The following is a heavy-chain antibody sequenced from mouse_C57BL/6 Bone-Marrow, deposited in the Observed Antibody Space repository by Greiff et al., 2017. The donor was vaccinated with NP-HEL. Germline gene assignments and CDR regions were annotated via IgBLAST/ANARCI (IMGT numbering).Heavy chain of an antibody. D-gene: IGHD1-1*01. J-gene: IGHJ2*01. CDR3: ARRATVVANGWYYFDY. CDR1: GYTFTNYW. CDR2: IYPGGGYT. V-gene: IGHV1-63*01. Sequence: QVQLQQSGAELVRPGTSVKMSCKASGYTFTNYWIGWAKQRPGHGLEWIGDIYPGGGYTNYNEKFKGKATLTADKSSSTAYMQFSSLTSEDSAIYYCARRATVVANGWYYFDYWGQGTTLTVSS.